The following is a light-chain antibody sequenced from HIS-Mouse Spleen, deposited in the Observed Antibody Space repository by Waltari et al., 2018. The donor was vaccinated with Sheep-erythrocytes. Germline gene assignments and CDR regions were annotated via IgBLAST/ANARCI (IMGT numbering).Light chain of an antibody. Sequence: QSVLTQPPSVSAAPGQKVTIACSGSSSNIGNNYVSWYQQLPGTTPKLLIYDNKQRPSGIPDRFSGSKSGTAATLGITGLQTGDEADYYCGTWDSSLSAGVFGGGTKLTVL. V-gene: IGLV1-51*01. CDR1: SSNIGNNY. J-gene: IGLJ2*01. CDR3: GTWDSSLSAGV. CDR2: DNK.